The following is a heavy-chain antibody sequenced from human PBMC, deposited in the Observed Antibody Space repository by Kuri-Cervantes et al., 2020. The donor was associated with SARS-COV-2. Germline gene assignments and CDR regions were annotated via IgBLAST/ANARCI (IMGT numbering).Heavy chain of an antibody. CDR3: ARDRYDQMDV. Sequence: GSLRLSCTVSGGSISSYYWSWIRQPAGKGLEWIGRIYTSGSTNYNPSLKSRVTMSVDTSKNQFSPKLSSVTAADTAVYYCARDRYDQMDVWGKGTTVTVSS. CDR1: GGSISSYY. V-gene: IGHV4-4*07. J-gene: IGHJ6*04. D-gene: IGHD3-3*01. CDR2: IYTSGST.